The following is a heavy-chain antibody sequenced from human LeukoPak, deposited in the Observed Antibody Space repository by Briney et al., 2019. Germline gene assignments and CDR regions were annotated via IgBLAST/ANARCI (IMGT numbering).Heavy chain of an antibody. V-gene: IGHV4-31*03. Sequence: SETLSLTCTVPGGSISNGGYYWSWIRQHPGKGLEWIGYIYYSGSTYYNPSLKSRVTIAVYTSKNQFSLKLSSVTAADTAVYYCARGLRYCSSTSCYQYWFDPWGQGTLVTVSS. CDR2: IYYSGST. CDR1: GGSISNGGYY. J-gene: IGHJ5*02. D-gene: IGHD2-2*01. CDR3: ARGLRYCSSTSCYQYWFDP.